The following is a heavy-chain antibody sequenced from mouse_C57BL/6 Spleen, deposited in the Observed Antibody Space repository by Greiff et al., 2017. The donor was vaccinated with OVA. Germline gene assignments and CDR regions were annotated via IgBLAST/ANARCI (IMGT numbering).Heavy chain of an antibody. CDR2: ISSGSSTI. J-gene: IGHJ3*01. CDR1: GFTFSDYG. CDR3: ARGYYGSSPLAY. Sequence: EVQVVESGGGLVKPGGSLKLSCAASGFTFSDYGMHWVRQAPEKGLEWVAYISSGSSTIYYADTVKGRFTISRDNAKNTLFLQMTSLRSEDTAMYYCARGYYGSSPLAYWGQGTLVTVSA. D-gene: IGHD1-1*01. V-gene: IGHV5-17*01.